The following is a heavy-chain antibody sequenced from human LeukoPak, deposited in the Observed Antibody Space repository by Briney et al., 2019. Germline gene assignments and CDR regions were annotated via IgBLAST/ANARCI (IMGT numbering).Heavy chain of an antibody. J-gene: IGHJ4*02. CDR3: ASGYCGSTNCRRDY. V-gene: IGHV3-23*01. CDR1: GFTLSNYA. D-gene: IGHD2-2*03. CDR2: ISVSGRTT. Sequence: PGGSLRLSCAASGFTLSNYAMNWVRQAPGKGLDWVSGISVSGRTTYYADSVKGRFTISRDDSKNTVYLQMNSLRAEDTAVYYCASGYCGSTNCRRDYWGQGTLVTVSS.